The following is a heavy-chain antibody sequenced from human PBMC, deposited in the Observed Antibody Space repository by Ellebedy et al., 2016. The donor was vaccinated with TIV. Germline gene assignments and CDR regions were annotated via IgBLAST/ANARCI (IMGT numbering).Heavy chain of an antibody. CDR1: GGTFSSYA. V-gene: IGHV1-69*13. CDR3: ASSPYRKEPAAAGTIYYYYGMDV. CDR2: IIPIFGTA. J-gene: IGHJ6*02. D-gene: IGHD6-13*01. Sequence: AASVKVSCKASGGTFSSYAISWVRQAPGQGLEWMGGIIPIFGTANYAQKFQGRVTITADESTSTAYMELSSLRSEDTAVYYCASSPYRKEPAAAGTIYYYYGMDVWGQGTTVTVSS.